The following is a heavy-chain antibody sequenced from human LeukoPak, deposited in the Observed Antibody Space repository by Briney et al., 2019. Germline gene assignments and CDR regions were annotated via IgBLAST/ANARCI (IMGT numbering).Heavy chain of an antibody. CDR2: ISYDGSNK. D-gene: IGHD6-25*01. V-gene: IGHV3-30*04. Sequence: GGSLRLSCAASGFTFSRYAMHWVRQAPGKGLEWVAVISYDGSNKYYADSVKGRFTISRDNSKNTLYLQMNSLRAEDTAVYYCARDLGLRRMIWGRGTVVIVSS. CDR3: ARDLGLRRMI. J-gene: IGHJ2*01. CDR1: GFTFSRYA.